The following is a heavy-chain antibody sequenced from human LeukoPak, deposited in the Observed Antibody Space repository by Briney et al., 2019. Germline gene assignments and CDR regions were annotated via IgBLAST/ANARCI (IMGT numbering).Heavy chain of an antibody. CDR3: ARGGLWSGYYSDY. V-gene: IGHV1-69*01. D-gene: IGHD3-3*01. J-gene: IGHJ4*02. Sequence: SVKVSCKASGGTFSSYAISWVRQAPGQGLEWMGGIIPTFGTANYAQKFQGRVTITADESASTAYMELSSLRSEDTAVYYCARGGLWSGYYSDYWGQGTLVTVSS. CDR1: GGTFSSYA. CDR2: IIPTFGTA.